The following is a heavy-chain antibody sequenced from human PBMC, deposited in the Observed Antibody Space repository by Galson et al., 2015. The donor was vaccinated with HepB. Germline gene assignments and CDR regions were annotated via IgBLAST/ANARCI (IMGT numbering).Heavy chain of an antibody. CDR3: AKDLNFGELFYGDH. CDR1: GFTFSRYA. V-gene: IGHV3-23*01. CDR2: ISGSGDST. J-gene: IGHJ5*02. Sequence: SLRLSCAASGFTFSRYAMNWVRQAPGEGPEWVSGISGSGDSTYYTASGRGRFTISRDNSKNTLYLQLHSLRAEDTAVYYCAKDLNFGELFYGDHWGQGTLVTVSS. D-gene: IGHD3-10*01.